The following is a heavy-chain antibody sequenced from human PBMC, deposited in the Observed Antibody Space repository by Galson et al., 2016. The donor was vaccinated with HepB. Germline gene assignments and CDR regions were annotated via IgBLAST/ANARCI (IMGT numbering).Heavy chain of an antibody. D-gene: IGHD6-6*01. CDR2: IRGSGGSP. V-gene: IGHV3-23*01. CDR3: AKGARSSSPGWFAP. Sequence: SLRLSCAASGFSFSNYAISWVRQTPGKGLEWVSDIRGSGGSPYYADSVLGRFTISRDNSKNTLYLEINSLRAEDTALYYCAKGARSSSPGWFAPWGQGTLVTVSS. J-gene: IGHJ5*02. CDR1: GFSFSNYA.